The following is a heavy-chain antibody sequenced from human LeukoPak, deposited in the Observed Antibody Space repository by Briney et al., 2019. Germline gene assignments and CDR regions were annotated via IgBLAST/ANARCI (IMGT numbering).Heavy chain of an antibody. CDR1: GGTFSSYA. D-gene: IGHD5-12*01. V-gene: IGHV1-69*06. CDR3: AREGSGYDYYYYGMDV. CDR2: IIPIFGPA. Sequence: SVKVSCKASGGTFSSYAISWVRQAPGQGLEWMGGIIPIFGPANYAQKFQGRVTITADKSTSTAYMELSSLRSEDTAVYYCAREGSGYDYYYYGMDVWGKGTTVTVSS. J-gene: IGHJ6*04.